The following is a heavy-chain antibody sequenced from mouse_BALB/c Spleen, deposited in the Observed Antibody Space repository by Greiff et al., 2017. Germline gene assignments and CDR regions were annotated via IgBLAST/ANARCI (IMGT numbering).Heavy chain of an antibody. J-gene: IGHJ4*01. Sequence: VQRVESGPGLVAPSQSLSITCTVSGFSLTSYGVHWVRQPPGKGLEWLGVIWAGGSTNYNSALMSRLSISKDNSKSQVFLKMNSLQTDDTAMYYCARDMITTEGVYYYAMDYWGQGTSVTVSS. CDR3: ARDMITTEGVYYYAMDY. D-gene: IGHD2-4*01. CDR1: GFSLTSYG. V-gene: IGHV2-9*02. CDR2: IWAGGST.